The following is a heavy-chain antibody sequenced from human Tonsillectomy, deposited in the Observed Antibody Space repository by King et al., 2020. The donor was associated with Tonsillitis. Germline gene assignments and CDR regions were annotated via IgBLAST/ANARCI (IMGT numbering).Heavy chain of an antibody. CDR1: GFAFGAYA. CDR3: TRYDSSGYQRFDY. D-gene: IGHD3-22*01. Sequence: VQLVESGGGLVQPGRSLRLSCTASGFAFGAYAMSWFRQAPGKGLEWVGFIRSKAYGGTTDYAASVRGRFTISRDDSKSIAFLQMSRLKTEATAIYYCTRYDSSGYQRFDYCGQGTLVTVSP. J-gene: IGHJ4*02. CDR2: IRSKAYGGTT. V-gene: IGHV3-49*03.